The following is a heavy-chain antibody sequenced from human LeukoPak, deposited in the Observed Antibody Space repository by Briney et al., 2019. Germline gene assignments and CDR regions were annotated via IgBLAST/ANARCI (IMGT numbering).Heavy chain of an antibody. CDR1: GGSISSSSYY. J-gene: IGHJ4*02. Sequence: PSETLSLTCTVSGGSISSSSYYWGWIRQPPGKGLEWIGYIYYSGSSYHSGSTNYNPSLKSRVTISVEASENQFSLKLSSVTAADTAVYYCARDRVHFGFWGQGTLLTVSS. D-gene: IGHD2-15*01. CDR3: ARDRVHFGF. CDR2: IYYSGSSYHSGST. V-gene: IGHV4-61*05.